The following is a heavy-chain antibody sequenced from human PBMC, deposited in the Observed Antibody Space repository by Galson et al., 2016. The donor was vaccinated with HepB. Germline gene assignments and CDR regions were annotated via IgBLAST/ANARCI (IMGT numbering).Heavy chain of an antibody. J-gene: IGHJ4*02. CDR3: ARLTNYSDTNGSYSYFDN. CDR2: VYNGGST. Sequence: SLRLSCAASGLTVSSNNMSWVRQAPGKGLEWVSVVYNGGSTKYADSVKARFSISRDNSMKTLYLQMNILTAEDTAMYYCARLTNYSDTNGSYSYFDNWGQGTLVTVSS. CDR1: GLTVSSNN. V-gene: IGHV3-66*01. D-gene: IGHD3-22*01.